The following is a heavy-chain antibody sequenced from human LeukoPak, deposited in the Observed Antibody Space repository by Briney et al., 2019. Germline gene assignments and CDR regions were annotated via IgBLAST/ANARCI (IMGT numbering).Heavy chain of an antibody. Sequence: PGGSLRLSCEASGFGFTNYGISWVRQAPGEGLEWVSSISASNTNTYYADSVQGRFTISRDTSRSTVFLQMNRLRVEDSALYFCGKFVGRSSCCDGIDVWGQGTRVTVSS. CDR2: ISASNTNT. J-gene: IGHJ3*01. CDR1: GFGFTNYG. CDR3: GKFVGRSSCCDGIDV. V-gene: IGHV3-23*01. D-gene: IGHD6-13*01.